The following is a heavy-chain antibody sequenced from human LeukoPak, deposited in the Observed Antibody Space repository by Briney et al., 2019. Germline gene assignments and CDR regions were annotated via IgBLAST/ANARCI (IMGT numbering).Heavy chain of an antibody. Sequence: ASVKVSCKVSGYTFTDYYMHWVQQAPGKGLEWMGLDDPEDGETIYAEKFQGRVTITADTSTDTAYMELSSLRSEDTAVYYCATKLRYDLQFDYWGQGTLVTVSS. CDR1: GYTFTDYY. D-gene: IGHD3-9*01. CDR3: ATKLRYDLQFDY. J-gene: IGHJ4*02. CDR2: DDPEDGET. V-gene: IGHV1-69-2*01.